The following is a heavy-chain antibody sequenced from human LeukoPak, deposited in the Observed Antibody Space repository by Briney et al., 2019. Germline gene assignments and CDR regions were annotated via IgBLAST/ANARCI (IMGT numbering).Heavy chain of an antibody. CDR2: ISSSSSYI. CDR1: GFTFSSYS. D-gene: IGHD5-12*01. Sequence: GGSLRLSCAASGFTFSSYSMNWVRQAPGKGLEWVSSISSSSSYIYYADSVKGRFTISRDNAKNSLYLQMNSLRAEDTAVYYCARSYSGYDGAFDIWGQGTMVTVSS. CDR3: ARSYSGYDGAFDI. V-gene: IGHV3-21*01. J-gene: IGHJ3*02.